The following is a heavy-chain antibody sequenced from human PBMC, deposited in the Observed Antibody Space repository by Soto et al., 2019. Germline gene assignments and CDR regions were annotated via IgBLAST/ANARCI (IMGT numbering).Heavy chain of an antibody. Sequence: LRLSCAASGFTFRSYGMHWVRQAPGKGLEWVAVISYDVSNKYYVDSVKGRFTISRDNSKNTLYLEMNSLRAEDTAAYYCAKGGSNAGMDVWGQGTTVTVSS. D-gene: IGHD1-26*01. V-gene: IGHV3-30*18. CDR3: AKGGSNAGMDV. J-gene: IGHJ6*02. CDR1: GFTFRSYG. CDR2: ISYDVSNK.